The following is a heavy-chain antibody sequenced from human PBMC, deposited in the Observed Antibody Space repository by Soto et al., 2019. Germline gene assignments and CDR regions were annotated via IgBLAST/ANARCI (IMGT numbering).Heavy chain of an antibody. D-gene: IGHD2-15*01. Sequence: SETLSLTCAVSGYSISSGYYWGWIRQPPGKGLEWIGSIYHSGSTYYNPSLKSRVTISVDTSKNQFSLKLSSVTAADTAVYYCARGIVVVVAATYAVWFDPWGQGTLVTVSS. J-gene: IGHJ5*02. CDR1: GYSISSGYY. CDR3: ARGIVVVVAATYAVWFDP. CDR2: IYHSGST. V-gene: IGHV4-38-2*01.